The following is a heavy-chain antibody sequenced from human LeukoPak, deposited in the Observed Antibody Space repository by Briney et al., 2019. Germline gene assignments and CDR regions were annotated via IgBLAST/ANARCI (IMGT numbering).Heavy chain of an antibody. Sequence: GGSLRLSCAASGFTFSNYWMSWVRQAPGKGLEWVANIKQDGSEKYYVDSVKGRFTISRDNAKNSLYLQMNSLSAEDTAVYYCARDRLVSNFLGYYYYGMDVWGQGTTVTVSS. CDR1: GFTFSNYW. J-gene: IGHJ6*02. D-gene: IGHD4-11*01. CDR3: ARDRLVSNFLGYYYYGMDV. V-gene: IGHV3-7*01. CDR2: IKQDGSEK.